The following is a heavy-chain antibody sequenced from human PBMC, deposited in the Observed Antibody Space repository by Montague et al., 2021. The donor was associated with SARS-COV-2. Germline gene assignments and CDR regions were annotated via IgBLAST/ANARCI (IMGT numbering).Heavy chain of an antibody. J-gene: IGHJ4*02. CDR3: ALGFDY. CDR2: IDYSGST. CDR1: CGSISSYY. D-gene: IGHD7-27*01. Sequence: SETLSLTYTVPCGSISSYYWGWMRQPRGKGLEWIGYIDYSGSTNYNPSLKSRVTISVDTSKNQFSLKLSSVTASDTAVYYCALGFDYWGQGTLVTVSS. V-gene: IGHV4-59*01.